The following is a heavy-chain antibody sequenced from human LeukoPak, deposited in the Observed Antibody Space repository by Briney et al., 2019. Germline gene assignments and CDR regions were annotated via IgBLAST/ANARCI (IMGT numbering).Heavy chain of an antibody. CDR1: GGSISSYY. J-gene: IGHJ4*02. D-gene: IGHD1-26*01. CDR2: IYYSGST. V-gene: IGHV4-59*01. Sequence: SETLSLTCTVSGGSISSYYWSWIRQPPGKGLEWIGYIYYSGSTNYNPSLKSRVTISVDTSKNQFSLKLSSVTAADTAVYYCARDSPYSGSYSGFDYWGQGTLVTVSS. CDR3: ARDSPYSGSYSGFDY.